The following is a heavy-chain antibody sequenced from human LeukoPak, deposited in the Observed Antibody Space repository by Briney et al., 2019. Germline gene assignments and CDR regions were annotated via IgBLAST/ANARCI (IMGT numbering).Heavy chain of an antibody. Sequence: GGSLRLSCAASGFTFSSYWMNWARQAPGKGLEWVASINHNGNVNYYVDSVKGRFTISRDNAKNSLYLQMSNLRAEDTAAYYCTTDPLGIVGAKWTRGPKSRGFDYWGQGTLVTVSS. D-gene: IGHD1-26*01. CDR3: TTDPLGIVGAKWTRGPKSRGFDY. CDR1: GFTFSSYW. J-gene: IGHJ4*02. V-gene: IGHV3-7*03. CDR2: INHNGNVN.